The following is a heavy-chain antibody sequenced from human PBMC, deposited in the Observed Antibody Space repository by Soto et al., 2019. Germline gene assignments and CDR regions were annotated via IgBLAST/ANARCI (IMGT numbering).Heavy chain of an antibody. D-gene: IGHD6-6*01. CDR1: GGSVSSGSYY. Sequence: QVQLQESGPGLVKPSETLSLTCTVSGGSVSSGSYYWSWIRQPPGKGLEWIWYIYYSGSTNYNPSLKSRVTISVDTSKNQFSLKLSSVTAADTAVYYCARDSAAARVMDVWGQGTTVTVSS. J-gene: IGHJ6*02. CDR3: ARDSAAARVMDV. V-gene: IGHV4-61*01. CDR2: IYYSGST.